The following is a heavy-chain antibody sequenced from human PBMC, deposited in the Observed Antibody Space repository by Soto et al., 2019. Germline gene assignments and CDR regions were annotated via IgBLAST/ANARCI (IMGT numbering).Heavy chain of an antibody. Sequence: SETLSLTCAVYGGSFSGYYWSWIRQPPGKGLEWIGEINHSGSTNYNPSLKSRVTISVDTSKNQFSLKLSSVTAADTAVYYCASRGSSSSDYWGQGTLVTVSS. CDR3: ASRGSSSSDY. J-gene: IGHJ4*02. V-gene: IGHV4-34*01. CDR1: GGSFSGYY. CDR2: INHSGST. D-gene: IGHD6-6*01.